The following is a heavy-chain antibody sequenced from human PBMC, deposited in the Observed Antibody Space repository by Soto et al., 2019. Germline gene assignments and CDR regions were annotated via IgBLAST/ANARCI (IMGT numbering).Heavy chain of an antibody. CDR2: INPSGGST. D-gene: IGHD6-13*01. V-gene: IGHV1-46*01. J-gene: IGHJ4*02. CDR1: GYTFASYY. CDR3: ARTLAAAGYRPFGFDY. Sequence: ASVKVSCKASGYTFASYYMHWVRQAPGQGLEWMGIINPSGGSTSYAQKFQGRVTMTRDTSTSTVYMELSSLRSEDTAVYYCARTLAAAGYRPFGFDYWGQGTLVTVSS.